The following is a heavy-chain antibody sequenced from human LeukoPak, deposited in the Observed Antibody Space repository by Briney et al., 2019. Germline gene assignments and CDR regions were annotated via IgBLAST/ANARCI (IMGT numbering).Heavy chain of an antibody. Sequence: PSETLSLTCTVSGGPISSSDYYWGWIRQPPGRRLEWIGTIYYSGSTSYNPSLKGRVTMSVDTSKNQFSLKLSSVTAADTAVYYCARHHRSGYYEVDYWGQGTLVTASS. J-gene: IGHJ4*02. D-gene: IGHD6-25*01. CDR3: ARHHRSGYYEVDY. V-gene: IGHV4-39*01. CDR1: GGPISSSDYY. CDR2: IYYSGST.